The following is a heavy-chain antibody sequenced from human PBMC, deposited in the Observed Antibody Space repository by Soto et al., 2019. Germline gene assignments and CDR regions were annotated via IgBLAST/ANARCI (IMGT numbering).Heavy chain of an antibody. V-gene: IGHV4-61*01. D-gene: IGHD3-3*01. Sequence: PSETLSLTCTVSGGSVSSGSYYWGWIRQPPGKGLEWIGYIYYSGSTNYNPSLKSRVTISVDTSKNQFSLKLSSVTAADTAVYYCARGHSITIFGVVIGPFDYWGQGTLVTVS. CDR3: ARGHSITIFGVVIGPFDY. J-gene: IGHJ4*02. CDR2: IYYSGST. CDR1: GGSVSSGSYY.